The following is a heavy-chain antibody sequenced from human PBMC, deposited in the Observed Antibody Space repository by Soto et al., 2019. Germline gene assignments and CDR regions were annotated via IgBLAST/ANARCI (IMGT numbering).Heavy chain of an antibody. CDR2: IYATGTT. CDR1: GASISGFY. D-gene: IGHD1-1*01. Sequence: SETLSLTCAVSGASISGFYWSWMRKFAGKGLEWIGSIYATGTTDYNPSLKSRVRMSVDTSKKQFSLKLRSVTAADTAVYYCVRDGTKTLRDWCDPWGQGSAVTVSS. J-gene: IGHJ5*02. V-gene: IGHV4-4*07. CDR3: VRDGTKTLRDWCDP.